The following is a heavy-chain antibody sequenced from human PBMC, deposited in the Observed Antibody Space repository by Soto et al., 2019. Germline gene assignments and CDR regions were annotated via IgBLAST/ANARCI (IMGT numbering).Heavy chain of an antibody. CDR2: MNPNSGNT. CDR3: ARSSYSSSWYYYYYYMDV. Sequence: ASVKVSCKASGYTFTSYDINWVRQATGQGLEWMGWMNPNSGNTGYAQKFQGRVTMTRNTSISTAYMELSSLRSEDTAVYYCARSSYSSSWYYYYYYMDVWGKGTTVTVS. V-gene: IGHV1-8*01. D-gene: IGHD6-13*01. J-gene: IGHJ6*03. CDR1: GYTFTSYD.